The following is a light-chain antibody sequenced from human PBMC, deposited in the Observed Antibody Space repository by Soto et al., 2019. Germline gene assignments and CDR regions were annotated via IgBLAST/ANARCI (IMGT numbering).Light chain of an antibody. J-gene: IGLJ2*01. Sequence: QSVLTQPPSMSAAPGQKVTISCSGSSSNIGNNYVSWYQQLPGTAPKLLIYDNNKRPSGIPDRFSGSTSGTSATLGITGLQTGDEADYYCGTWDSSLSAVVFGGGTKLTVL. CDR3: GTWDSSLSAVV. V-gene: IGLV1-51*01. CDR1: SSNIGNNY. CDR2: DNN.